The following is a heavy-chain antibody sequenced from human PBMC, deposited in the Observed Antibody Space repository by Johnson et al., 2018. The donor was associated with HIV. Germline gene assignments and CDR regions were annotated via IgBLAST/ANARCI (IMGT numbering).Heavy chain of an antibody. D-gene: IGHD3-22*01. J-gene: IGHJ3*02. CDR1: GFTVSSTY. CDR3: ARGHHDSGYPLEAFDI. CDR2: IYSVGST. Sequence: VQLVESGGNLVQPGGSLRLSCAASGFTVSSTYMTWVRQAPGKGLEWVSVIYSVGSTYYADSVKGRLIISRDNSKNTLLLQMNSRRVDDTAMYYCARGHHDSGYPLEAFDIWGQGTMVSVSS. V-gene: IGHV3-66*01.